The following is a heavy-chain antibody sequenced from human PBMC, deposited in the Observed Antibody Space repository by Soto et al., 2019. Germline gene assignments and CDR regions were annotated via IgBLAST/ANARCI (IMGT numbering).Heavy chain of an antibody. CDR2: IIPIFGTA. Sequence: QVQLVQSGAEVKKPGSSVKVSXKASGGTFSSYAISWVRQAPGQGLEWMGGIIPIFGTANYAQKFQGRVTITADESTSTAYMELSSLRSEDTAVXXXXXXXXXXXXXFDYWGQGTLVTVSS. CDR1: GGTFSSYA. V-gene: IGHV1-69*12. CDR3: XXXXXXXXXXFDY. J-gene: IGHJ4*02.